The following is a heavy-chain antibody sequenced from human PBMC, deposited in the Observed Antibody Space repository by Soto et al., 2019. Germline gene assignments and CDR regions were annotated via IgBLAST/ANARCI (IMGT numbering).Heavy chain of an antibody. CDR1: GFTFSSYA. V-gene: IGHV3-23*01. CDR2: ISGSGGST. D-gene: IGHD3-3*01. Sequence: RRLSCAASGFTFSSYAMSWVRQAPGKGLEWVSAISGSGGSTYYADSVKGRFTISRDNSKNTLYLQMNSLRAEDTAVYYCAKGGLRFSPHGMDVWGQGTTVTVSS. CDR3: AKGGLRFSPHGMDV. J-gene: IGHJ6*02.